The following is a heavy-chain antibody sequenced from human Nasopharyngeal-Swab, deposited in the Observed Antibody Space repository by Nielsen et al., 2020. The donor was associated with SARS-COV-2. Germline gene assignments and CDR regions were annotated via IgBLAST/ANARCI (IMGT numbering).Heavy chain of an antibody. V-gene: IGHV7-4-1*02. D-gene: IGHD3-22*01. CDR3: AREEDYDSSGYASDAFDI. Sequence: WVRQAPGQGLEWMGWINTNTGNPTYAQGFTGRFVFSFDTSVSTAYLQISSLKAEDTAVYYCAREEDYDSSGYASDAFDIWGQGTMVTVSS. CDR2: INTNTGNP. J-gene: IGHJ3*02.